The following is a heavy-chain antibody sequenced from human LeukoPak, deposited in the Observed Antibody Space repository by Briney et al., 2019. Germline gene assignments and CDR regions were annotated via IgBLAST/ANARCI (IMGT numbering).Heavy chain of an antibody. Sequence: PSETLSLTCTVSGGSICTYYWSWIRQPPGKGLEWIGYIYYSGNTNYNPSLKGRVTISGDTSKSQFSLNLTSVTAADTAVYYCARHMESGYPINWFDPWGQGTLVTVSS. V-gene: IGHV4-59*08. J-gene: IGHJ5*02. CDR3: ARHMESGYPINWFDP. CDR1: GGSICTYY. D-gene: IGHD3-22*01. CDR2: IYYSGNT.